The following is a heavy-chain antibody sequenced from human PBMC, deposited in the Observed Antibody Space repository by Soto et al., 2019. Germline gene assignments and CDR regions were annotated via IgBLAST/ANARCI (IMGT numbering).Heavy chain of an antibody. CDR3: AKEGIAVAVCWFDP. D-gene: IGHD6-19*01. J-gene: IGHJ5*02. CDR2: ISYDGSNK. Sequence: QVQLVESGGGVVQPGRSLRLSCAASGFTFSSYGMHWVRQAPGKGLEWVAVISYDGSNKYYADSVKGRFTISRDNSKNTLYLQMNSLRAEYTAVYYCAKEGIAVAVCWFDPWGQGTLVTVAS. CDR1: GFTFSSYG. V-gene: IGHV3-30*18.